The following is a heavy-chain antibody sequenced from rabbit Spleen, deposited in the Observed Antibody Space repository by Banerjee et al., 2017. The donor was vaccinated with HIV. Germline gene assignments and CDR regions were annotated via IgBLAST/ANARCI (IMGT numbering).Heavy chain of an antibody. CDR3: ARDTGSSFSSYGRDL. CDR2: INTGSSGST. J-gene: IGHJ6*01. V-gene: IGHV1S40*01. D-gene: IGHD8-1*01. CDR1: GFSFSSSYY. Sequence: QSLEESGGGLVQPEGSLTLTCTASGFSFSSSYYMCWVRQAPGKGLEWIGCINTGSSGSTYYASWAKGRFTISKTSSTTMTLQMTSLTGADTATYFCARDTGSSFSSYGRDLWGPGTLVTVS.